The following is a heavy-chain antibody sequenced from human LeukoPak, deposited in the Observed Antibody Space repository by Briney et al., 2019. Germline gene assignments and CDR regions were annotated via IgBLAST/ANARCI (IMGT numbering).Heavy chain of an antibody. J-gene: IGHJ6*02. D-gene: IGHD2-2*01. CDR3: ASTHCASPSCYSYYYSGLDV. CDR1: GGSISSGGYY. CDR2: IYNTGSA. Sequence: PSQTLSLTCTVSGGSISSGGYYWSWIRQHPGKGLEWIGHIYNTGSAYYNPSLMSRVSISIDTSENQFSLKLSSVTAADTAVYYCASTHCASPSCYSYYYSGLDVWGQGTTVIVSS. V-gene: IGHV4-31*03.